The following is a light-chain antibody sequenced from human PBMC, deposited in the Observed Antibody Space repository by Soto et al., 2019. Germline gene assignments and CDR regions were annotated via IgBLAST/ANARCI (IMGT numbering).Light chain of an antibody. CDR1: QSLVHSDGNTY. Sequence: DIVLTQAPLSSPVTLGQPASISCRSSQSLVHSDGNTYLCWLQQRPGQPPRLLISKISTRFSGVPDSFSGSGAGTDFTLTITGVEAEAVGVCYCMQTTHSTWTFGQGTKVDIK. CDR2: KIS. V-gene: IGKV2-24*01. CDR3: MQTTHSTWT. J-gene: IGKJ1*01.